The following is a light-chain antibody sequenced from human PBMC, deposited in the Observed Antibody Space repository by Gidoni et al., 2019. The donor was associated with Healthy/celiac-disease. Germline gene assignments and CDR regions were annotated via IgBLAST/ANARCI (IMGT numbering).Light chain of an antibody. CDR2: AAS. CDR1: QGISSY. CDR3: QQLNSYPFT. V-gene: IGKV1-9*01. J-gene: IGKJ3*01. Sequence: DFQLTQSPSFLSASVGDRVTITCRASQGISSYLAWYQQKPGKAPKLLIYAASTLQSGVPSRFSGSGSGTEFTLTISSLQPEDFATYYCQQLNSYPFTFXPXTKVDIK.